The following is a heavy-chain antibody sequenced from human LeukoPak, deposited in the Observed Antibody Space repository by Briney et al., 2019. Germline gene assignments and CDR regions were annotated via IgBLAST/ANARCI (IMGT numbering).Heavy chain of an antibody. CDR2: ISGSGGST. J-gene: IGHJ4*02. CDR1: GFTFSSYA. CDR3: AKGCGGSCYSIDY. Sequence: AGGSLRLSCAASGFTFSSYAMSWVRQAPGKGLEWVSAISGSGGSTYYADSVKGRFTISRDNSKNTLYLQMNSLRAEDTAVYYCAKGCGGSCYSIDYWGQGTLVTVSS. D-gene: IGHD2-15*01. V-gene: IGHV3-23*01.